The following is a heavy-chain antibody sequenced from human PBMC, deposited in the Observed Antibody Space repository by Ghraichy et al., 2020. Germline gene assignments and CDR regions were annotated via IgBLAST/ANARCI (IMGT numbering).Heavy chain of an antibody. D-gene: IGHD2-21*02. CDR3: AREECSTDCYFSH. CDR1: GDSPFGGSF. J-gene: IGHJ4*02. Sequence: SETLSLTRGVSGDSPFGGSFYTWIRQFPGEGLEWIGYIHETGSTYYNPSLKSRLTISLATSMGPFSLRLPSMTAADTAVYYCAREECSTDCYFSHWGQGTPVTVSS. V-gene: IGHV4-31*11. CDR2: IHETGST.